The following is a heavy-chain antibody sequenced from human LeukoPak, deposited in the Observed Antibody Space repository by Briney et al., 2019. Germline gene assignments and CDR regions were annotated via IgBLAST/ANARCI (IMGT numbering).Heavy chain of an antibody. CDR2: IWYDGSNK. CDR3: AKPRGYSYGPFDY. D-gene: IGHD5-18*01. V-gene: IGHV3-33*06. CDR1: GFTFSSYG. J-gene: IGHJ4*02. Sequence: PGGSLRLSCAASGFTFSSYGMHWVRQAPGKGLEWVAVIWYDGSNKYYADSEKGRITISRDNSKNTLYLQMNSLTAEETAVYYCAKPRGYSYGPFDYWGQGTLVTVSS.